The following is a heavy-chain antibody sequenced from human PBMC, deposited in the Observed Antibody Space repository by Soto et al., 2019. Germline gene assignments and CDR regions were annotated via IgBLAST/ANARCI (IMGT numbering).Heavy chain of an antibody. V-gene: IGHV1-3*01. J-gene: IGHJ5*02. CDR1: GYTFTSYA. CDR3: ARGGITIFGPLFDP. CDR2: INAGNGNT. D-gene: IGHD3-3*01. Sequence: ASVKVSCKASGYTFTSYAMHWVRQAPGQRLEWMGWINAGNGNTKYSQKVQGRVTITRDTSASTAYMELSSQRSEDTAVYYCARGGITIFGPLFDPWGQGTLVTVSS.